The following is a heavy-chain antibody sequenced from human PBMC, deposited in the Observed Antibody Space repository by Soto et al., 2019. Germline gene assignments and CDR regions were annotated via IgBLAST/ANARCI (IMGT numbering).Heavy chain of an antibody. V-gene: IGHV3-23*01. CDR3: AKRHLLHSYFDY. CDR2: ITNSGGGT. D-gene: IGHD1-26*01. CDR1: GFTFSKNA. J-gene: IGHJ4*02. Sequence: GGSLRLSCAASGFTFSKNAMSWVRQAPGKGLEWVSTITNSGGGTYYADSVKGRFIISRDTSKSTLFLEMNSLRAEDTAVYYCAKRHLLHSYFDYWGQGXLVTVYS.